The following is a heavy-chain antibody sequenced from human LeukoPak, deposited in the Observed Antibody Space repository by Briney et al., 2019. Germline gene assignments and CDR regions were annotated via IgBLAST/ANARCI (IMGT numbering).Heavy chain of an antibody. V-gene: IGHV3-23*01. CDR3: AKDVGKWESLHFFDY. CDR2: ITNSGRST. D-gene: IGHD1-26*01. J-gene: IGHJ4*02. Sequence: GGSLRLSCAASGFTFSSNAMSWVRQAPGKGLEWVSGITNSGRSTYYADSVTGRFTISRDNSRNTLYLQMNSLRGDDTAVYYCAKDVGKWESLHFFDYWGRGTLVTVSS. CDR1: GFTFSSNA.